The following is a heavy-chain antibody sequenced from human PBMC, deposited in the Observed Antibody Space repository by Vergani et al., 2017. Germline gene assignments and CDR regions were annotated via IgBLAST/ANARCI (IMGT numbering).Heavy chain of an antibody. Sequence: EENLVESGGGLVKPGGSLRLSCVASGFTFGSYSVNWVRQAPGRGLEWVSSISSSGNYVYYTASVKGRFSISRDNAKSLLSLQMNRLRADDTAVYYCARDQGSGTNRHHYGMDVGGQGTTVTVSS. D-gene: IGHD3-10*01. J-gene: IGHJ6*02. CDR2: ISSSGNYV. CDR1: GFTFGSYS. V-gene: IGHV3-21*06. CDR3: ARDQGSGTNRHHYGMDV.